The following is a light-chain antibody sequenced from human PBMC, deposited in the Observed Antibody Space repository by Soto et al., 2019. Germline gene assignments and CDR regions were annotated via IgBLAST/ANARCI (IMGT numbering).Light chain of an antibody. V-gene: IGKV3-20*01. CDR1: HTISSSY. J-gene: IGKJ1*01. CDR2: GIS. Sequence: IVLRQYPRTLSFAPGERATLSCRASHTISSSYLAWYQQIPGQAPRLLMYGISRRATGIPDRFSGSGSGTDFTIIITRLEPEVFAVYSCQQYVTLSPRPFGQRTKVDIK. CDR3: QQYVTLSPRP.